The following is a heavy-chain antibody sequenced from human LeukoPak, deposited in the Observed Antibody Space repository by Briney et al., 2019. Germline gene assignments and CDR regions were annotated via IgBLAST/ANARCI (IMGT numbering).Heavy chain of an antibody. CDR2: INSDGSST. Sequence: GGSLRLSCAASGFTFSSYWMHWVRQAPGKGLVWVSRINSDGSSTNYADSVKGRFTISRDNAKNTLYLQMNSLRAEDTAVYYCAKDSKNLRGYSYGQCDYWGQGTLVTVSS. J-gene: IGHJ4*02. CDR3: AKDSKNLRGYSYGQCDY. CDR1: GFTFSSYW. D-gene: IGHD5-18*01. V-gene: IGHV3-74*01.